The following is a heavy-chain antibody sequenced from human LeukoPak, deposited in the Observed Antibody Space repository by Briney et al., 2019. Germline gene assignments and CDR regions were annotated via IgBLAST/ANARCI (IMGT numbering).Heavy chain of an antibody. D-gene: IGHD6-19*01. CDR2: INPNTGGT. CDR1: GYTFTAYY. CDR3: AKGRVVAGTKSLGYHWFDP. J-gene: IGHJ5*02. Sequence: ASVKVFCKASGYTFTAYYIHWVRQAPGQGLEWMGWINPNTGGTKYAQKFQGRVTMTRDTSISTVDMGLSRLRSDDTAVYLCAKGRVVAGTKSLGYHWFDPWGQGTLVTVSS. V-gene: IGHV1-2*02.